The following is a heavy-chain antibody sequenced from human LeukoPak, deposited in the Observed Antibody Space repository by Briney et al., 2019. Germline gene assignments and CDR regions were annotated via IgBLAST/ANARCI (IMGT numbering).Heavy chain of an antibody. Sequence: GGSLRLSCAASGFTFSSNPMSWVRQAPGKGLEWVSGIGGSGDSTYYADSVKGRFTISRDNSKNTLYLQMNSLRAEDMALYYCAKSTGRFGEFYYMDVWGKGTTVTVSS. J-gene: IGHJ6*03. CDR1: GFTFSSNP. CDR2: IGGSGDST. CDR3: AKSTGRFGEFYYMDV. V-gene: IGHV3-23*01. D-gene: IGHD3-10*01.